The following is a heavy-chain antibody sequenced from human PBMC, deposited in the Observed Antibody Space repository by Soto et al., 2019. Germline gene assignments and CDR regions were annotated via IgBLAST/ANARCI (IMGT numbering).Heavy chain of an antibody. CDR2: IKQDGSEK. CDR1: GFTFSSYW. J-gene: IGHJ4*02. D-gene: IGHD6-19*01. V-gene: IGHV3-7*01. Sequence: GGSLRLSCAASGFTFSSYWMSWVRQAPGKGLEWVANIKQDGSEKYYVDSVKGRFTISRDNAKNSLYLQMNSLRAEDTAVYHCARVTRSLAAVAGTFDYWGQGTLVTVSS. CDR3: ARVTRSLAAVAGTFDY.